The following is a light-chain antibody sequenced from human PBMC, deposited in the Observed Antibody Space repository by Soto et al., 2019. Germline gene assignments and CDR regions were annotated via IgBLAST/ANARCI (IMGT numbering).Light chain of an antibody. CDR3: QQYDISWT. CDR1: QSVGGNY. V-gene: IGKV3-20*01. Sequence: EIVLTQSPGTLSLSPGERATLSCRASQSVGGNYLAWYQQKPGQASRLLIHGAFSRATGIPDRFSGSGSGTDFTLTISRLEPEDFAVYYCQQYDISWTFGQGTKVEIK. CDR2: GAF. J-gene: IGKJ1*01.